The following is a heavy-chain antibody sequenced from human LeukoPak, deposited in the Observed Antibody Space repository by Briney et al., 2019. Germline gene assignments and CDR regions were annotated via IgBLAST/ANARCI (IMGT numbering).Heavy chain of an antibody. CDR2: INPNSGGT. Sequence: EASVKVACKASGYTFTGYYMHWVRQAPGQGLEWMGRINPNSGGTNYAQKSPGRVTMTRDTSISTAYMELSRLRSDDTAVYYCARSSMITFGGVIGIPFDYWGQGTLVTVSS. D-gene: IGHD3-16*02. CDR3: ARSSMITFGGVIGIPFDY. J-gene: IGHJ4*02. CDR1: GYTFTGYY. V-gene: IGHV1-2*06.